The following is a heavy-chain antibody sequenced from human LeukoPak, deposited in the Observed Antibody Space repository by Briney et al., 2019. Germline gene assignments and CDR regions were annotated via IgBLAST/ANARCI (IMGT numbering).Heavy chain of an antibody. Sequence: PGGSLRLSCAASGFTFSSYWMSWVRQAPGKGLEWVANIKQDGSEKYYVDSVKGRFTISRDNAKNSLYLQMNSLRAEDTAVYYCAGDEGSPGGSYYYGMDVWGQGTTVTVSS. V-gene: IGHV3-7*05. CDR2: IKQDGSEK. D-gene: IGHD3-16*01. CDR1: GFTFSSYW. J-gene: IGHJ6*02. CDR3: AGDEGSPGGSYYYGMDV.